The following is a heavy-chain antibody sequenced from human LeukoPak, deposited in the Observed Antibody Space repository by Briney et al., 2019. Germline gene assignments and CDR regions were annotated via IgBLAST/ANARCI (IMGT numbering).Heavy chain of an antibody. V-gene: IGHV3-21*01. CDR3: AREGRSTSVWCSGGSYYDFDY. Sequence: PGGSLRLSCAASGFTFSTYNMNWVRQPPGKGLEWGSSISNTKNEMYYADSVKGRFTISRNNAKNSLYLQMSSLRAEDTAVYYCAREGRSTSVWCSGGSYYDFDYWGQGTLVTVSS. J-gene: IGHJ4*02. CDR2: ISNTKNEM. CDR1: GFTFSTYN. D-gene: IGHD2-15*01.